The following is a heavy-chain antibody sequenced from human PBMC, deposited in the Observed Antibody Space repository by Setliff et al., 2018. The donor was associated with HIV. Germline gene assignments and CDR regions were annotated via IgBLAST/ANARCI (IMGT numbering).Heavy chain of an antibody. CDR2: IYYSGTT. CDR3: ATLKMATIYRDFDY. CDR1: GGSISSSSYY. D-gene: IGHD5-12*01. V-gene: IGHV4-39*01. Sequence: SETLSLTCTVSGGSISSSSYYWGWIRQPPGKGLEWIGSIYYSGTTYYNPSLKSRVTISVDRSKNQFSLKLSSVTAADMAVYYCATLKMATIYRDFDYWGQGTQVTVSS. J-gene: IGHJ4*02.